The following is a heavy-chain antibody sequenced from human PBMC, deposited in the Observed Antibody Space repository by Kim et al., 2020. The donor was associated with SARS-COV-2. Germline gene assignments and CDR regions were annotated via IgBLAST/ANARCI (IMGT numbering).Heavy chain of an antibody. D-gene: IGHD3-10*01. CDR1: GGSISSSNW. CDR3: ARECWSIMMVRGAHCMDV. Sequence: SETLSLTCAVSGGSISSSNWWSWVRQPPGKGLEWSGEIYHSGSANYNPSLKSRITISVDKSKNQYSLKLSSVTAADTAVYYCARECWSIMMVRGAHCMDVWGPWTTVTASS. J-gene: IGHJ6*02. V-gene: IGHV4-4*02. CDR2: IYHSGSA.